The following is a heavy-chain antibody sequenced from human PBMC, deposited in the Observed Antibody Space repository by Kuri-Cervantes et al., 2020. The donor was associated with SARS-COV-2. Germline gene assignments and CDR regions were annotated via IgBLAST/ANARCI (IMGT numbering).Heavy chain of an antibody. D-gene: IGHD2-2*01. Sequence: GESLKISCAASGFTFSSYGMHWVRQAPGKGLEWVAVISYDGSNKYYADSVKGRFTISRDNSKNTLYLQMNSLRAGDTAVYYCARALGYCSSTSCREYAFDIWGQGTMVTVSS. CDR2: ISYDGSNK. V-gene: IGHV3-30*12. CDR1: GFTFSSYG. J-gene: IGHJ3*02. CDR3: ARALGYCSSTSCREYAFDI.